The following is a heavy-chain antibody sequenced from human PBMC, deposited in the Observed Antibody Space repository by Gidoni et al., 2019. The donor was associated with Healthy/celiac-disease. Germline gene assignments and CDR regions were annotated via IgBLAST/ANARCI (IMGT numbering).Heavy chain of an antibody. CDR3: ASVGYSYGYDDY. V-gene: IGHV3-48*01. Sequence: EVQLVESGGGLVQPGGSLRLSCAASGLTFSSYSMNWVRQAPGKGLEWVSYISSSISTIYYADSVKGRFTISRDNAKNSLYLQMNSLRAEDTAVYYCASVGYSYGYDDYWGQGTLVTVSS. J-gene: IGHJ4*02. D-gene: IGHD5-18*01. CDR2: ISSSISTI. CDR1: GLTFSSYS.